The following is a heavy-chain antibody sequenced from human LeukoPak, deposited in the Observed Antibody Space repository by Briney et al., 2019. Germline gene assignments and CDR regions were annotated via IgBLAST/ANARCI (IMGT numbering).Heavy chain of an antibody. CDR1: GFTLSSYS. J-gene: IGHJ4*02. CDR2: ISSSGSTI. CDR3: ARDSRLDPDDY. V-gene: IGHV3-48*04. Sequence: GGSLRLSCAASGFTLSSYSMNWVRQAPGKGLEWVSYISSSGSTIYYADSVKGRFTISRDNAKNSLYLQMNSLRAEDTAVYYCARDSRLDPDDYWGQGTLVTVSS.